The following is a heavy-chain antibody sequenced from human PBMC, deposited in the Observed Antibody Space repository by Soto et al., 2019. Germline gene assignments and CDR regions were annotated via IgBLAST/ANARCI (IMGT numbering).Heavy chain of an antibody. D-gene: IGHD4-17*01. CDR3: VTDSSYTVTYDY. CDR1: GFTFSNHA. J-gene: IGHJ4*02. CDR2: ISGTGVDV. Sequence: EVQLVESGGGLVQPGGSLRLSCSASGFTFSNHALHWVRQAPGKRLEYVSGISGTGVDVDYAASVNSRFTISRDNSKNTLYLQMTSLTTEDTAIYSCVTDSSYTVTYDYWGQGTLVTVSS. V-gene: IGHV3-64D*08.